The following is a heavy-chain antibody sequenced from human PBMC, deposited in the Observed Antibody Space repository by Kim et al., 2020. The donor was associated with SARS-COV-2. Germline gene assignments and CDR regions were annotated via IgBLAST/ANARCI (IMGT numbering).Heavy chain of an antibody. Sequence: SETLSLTCAVYGGSFSSYYWSWIRKPPGKGLGWIGEINHSGNTNYNPSLKSRGTLSIDTSNNQFFLKVSSVTAADAAEYYCERNDILTGYPPDYWGSGT. J-gene: IGHJ4*01. CDR1: GGSFSSYY. CDR2: INHSGNT. CDR3: ERNDILTGYPPDY. V-gene: IGHV4-34*01. D-gene: IGHD3-9*01.